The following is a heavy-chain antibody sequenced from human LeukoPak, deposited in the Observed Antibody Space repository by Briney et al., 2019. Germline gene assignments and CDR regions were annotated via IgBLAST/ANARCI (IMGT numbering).Heavy chain of an antibody. Sequence: GGSLRLSCSASGFTFSTYWMSWVRQAPGKGLEWVANIKQDGSEEYYVDSVEGRFTVSRDNAKSSLYLQMNSLRAEDTAVYYCAQRGIYYVFDYWGQGTLVTVSS. V-gene: IGHV3-7*03. CDR1: GFTFSTYW. J-gene: IGHJ4*02. D-gene: IGHD3-16*01. CDR2: IKQDGSEE. CDR3: AQRGIYYVFDY.